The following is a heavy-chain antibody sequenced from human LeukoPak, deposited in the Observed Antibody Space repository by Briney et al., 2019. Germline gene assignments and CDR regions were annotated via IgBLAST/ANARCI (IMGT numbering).Heavy chain of an antibody. V-gene: IGHV4-39*01. CDR2: IYYSGST. J-gene: IGHJ4*02. CDR1: GGSISSSSYY. D-gene: IGHD4-17*01. CDR3: ASLYYGDYGPSFDY. Sequence: SETLSLTCTVSGGSISSSSYYWGWIRQPPGKGLEWIGSIYYSGSTYYNPSLKCRVTISVDTSKNQFSLKLSSVTAADTAVYYCASLYYGDYGPSFDYWGQGTLVTVSS.